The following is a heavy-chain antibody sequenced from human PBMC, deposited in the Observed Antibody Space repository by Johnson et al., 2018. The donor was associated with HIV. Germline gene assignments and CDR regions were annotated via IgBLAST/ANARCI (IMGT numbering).Heavy chain of an antibody. CDR1: GFKSSDFY. CDR3: ARDPPGRAFDV. V-gene: IGHV3-11*04. J-gene: IGHJ3*01. Sequence: QGQLVESGGGLFRPGGSLRLSCAVSGFKSSDFYMTWIRQVPGKGLECVAYISSSGAGIYYAASVRGRFTISRDNAKNSRFLQMNSLSAENTAIYYCARDPPGRAFDVWGLGTTVTVSS. CDR2: ISSSGAGI.